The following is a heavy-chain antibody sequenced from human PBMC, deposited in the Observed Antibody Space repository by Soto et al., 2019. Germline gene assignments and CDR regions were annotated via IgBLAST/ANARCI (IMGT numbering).Heavy chain of an antibody. CDR2: IYYSGST. D-gene: IGHD2-15*01. Sequence: SETLSLTCTVSGGSISSYYWSWIRQPPGKGLEWIGYIYYSGSTNYNPSLKSRVTISVDTSKNQFSLKLSSVTAADTAVYYCARTGYCSGGSCYTPFDYWGQGTLVTVSS. CDR3: ARTGYCSGGSCYTPFDY. CDR1: GGSISSYY. J-gene: IGHJ4*02. V-gene: IGHV4-59*01.